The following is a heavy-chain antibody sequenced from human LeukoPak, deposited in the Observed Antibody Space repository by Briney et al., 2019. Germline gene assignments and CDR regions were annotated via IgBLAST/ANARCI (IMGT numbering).Heavy chain of an antibody. CDR1: GGSISSGSYY. V-gene: IGHV4-61*02. Sequence: SQTLSLTCTVSGGSISSGSYYWSWIRQPAGRGLEWIGRIYTSGSTNYNPSLKSRVTISVDTSKNQFSLKLSSVTAADTAVYYCARDPHYYDSSGYYPYFDYWGQGTLVTVSS. D-gene: IGHD3-22*01. CDR2: IYTSGST. J-gene: IGHJ4*02. CDR3: ARDPHYYDSSGYYPYFDY.